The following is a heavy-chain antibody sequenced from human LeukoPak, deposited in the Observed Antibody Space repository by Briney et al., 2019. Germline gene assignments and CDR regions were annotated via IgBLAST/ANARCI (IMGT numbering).Heavy chain of an antibody. CDR2: IRSKTHGGTT. J-gene: IGHJ4*02. CDR1: GFIFGDYA. V-gene: IGHV3-49*04. CDR3: TRDGIPETNWSGYYIDY. D-gene: IGHD3-3*01. Sequence: GGSLRLSCTGSGFIFGDYAMSWVRQAPGKGLEWVGFIRSKTHGGTTEFAAPVKGRFSISRDDSKRIAYLQMNSLKTEDTAVYYCTRDGIPETNWSGYYIDYWGQGTLVTVSS.